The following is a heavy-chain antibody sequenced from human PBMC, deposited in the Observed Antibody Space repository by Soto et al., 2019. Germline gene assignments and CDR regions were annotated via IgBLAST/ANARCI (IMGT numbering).Heavy chain of an antibody. J-gene: IGHJ6*02. V-gene: IGHV1-8*01. CDR1: GYTFTSYD. D-gene: IGHD4-4*01. CDR3: ARFHTHYSKGYYYYGMDV. CDR2: MNPNSGNT. Sequence: QVQLVQSGAEVKKPGASVKVSCKASGYTFTSYDINWVRQATGQGLEWMGWMNPNSGNTGYAQKFQGRVTMTRNNSISTAYMELSSLRSEDTAVYYCARFHTHYSKGYYYYGMDVWGQGTTVTVSS.